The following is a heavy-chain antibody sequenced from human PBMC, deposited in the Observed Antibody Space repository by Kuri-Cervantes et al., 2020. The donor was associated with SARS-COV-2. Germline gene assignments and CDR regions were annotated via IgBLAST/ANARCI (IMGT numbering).Heavy chain of an antibody. D-gene: IGHD2-2*01. CDR3: GRDNCSRASCFSRPLDY. Sequence: ESLKIPCAAYGFTFSNAWMSWVRQAPGKGLEWVSNIFPSGSTKYYADSVKGRFTISRDNAKNSLYLQMNSLRAEDTTVYWGGRDNCSRASCFSRPLDYWGQGALVTVSS. J-gene: IGHJ4*02. CDR2: IFPSGSTK. CDR1: GFTFSNAW. V-gene: IGHV3-48*04.